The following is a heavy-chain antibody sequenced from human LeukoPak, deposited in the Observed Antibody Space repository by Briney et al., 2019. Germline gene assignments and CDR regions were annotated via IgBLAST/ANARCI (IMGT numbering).Heavy chain of an antibody. J-gene: IGHJ4*02. CDR3: ARGPIAVAGCDY. V-gene: IGHV1-2*02. CDR2: INPNSGGT. Sequence: ASVKVSCKASGYTFTGYYMHWVRQAPGQGLEWMGWINPNSGGTNYAQKFQGRVTITRDTSISTAYMELSRLRSDDTAVYYCARGPIAVAGCDYWGQGTLVTVSS. D-gene: IGHD6-19*01. CDR1: GYTFTGYY.